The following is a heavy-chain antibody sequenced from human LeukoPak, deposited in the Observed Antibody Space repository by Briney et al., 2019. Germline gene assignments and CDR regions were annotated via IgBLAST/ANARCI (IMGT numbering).Heavy chain of an antibody. CDR3: ARHGRDGYNYGPVVYY. J-gene: IGHJ4*02. CDR1: GFSVSSNY. D-gene: IGHD5-24*01. Sequence: QAGGSLRLSCAASGFSVSSNYMSWVRQAPGKGLEWIGSMYYRGSTYYNPSLKSRVTLSVDTPKDQFSLKLSSVTAADTAVYYCARHGRDGYNYGPVVYYWGQGTLVTVSS. CDR2: MYYRGST. V-gene: IGHV4-39*01.